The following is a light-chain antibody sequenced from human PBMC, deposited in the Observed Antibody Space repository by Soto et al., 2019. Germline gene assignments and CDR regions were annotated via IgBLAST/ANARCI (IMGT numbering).Light chain of an antibody. V-gene: IGLV2-14*03. J-gene: IGLJ1*01. CDR1: SRDDGAYNY. CDR3: CSYASSTSYV. Sequence: QAVLTQPASVSGSPGQSINISCTGTSRDDGAYNYVTWYQQHPGEAPKLMIHDVSSRASGVPNRFSGSKSSTKASPTISGLQAEDEADYYCCSYASSTSYVFGTGTKVTVL. CDR2: DVS.